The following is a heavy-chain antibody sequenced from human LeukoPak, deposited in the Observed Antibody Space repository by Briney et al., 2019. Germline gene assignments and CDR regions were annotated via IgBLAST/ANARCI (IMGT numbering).Heavy chain of an antibody. Sequence: GGSLRLSCAASGFPLSTYWMHWVRQAPGKGLVWLSRISSDGNNTNYADSVKGRFTISRDDAKNTLYLQMNSLRAKDTAMYYCARITMVRGRAPWGQGTLVTVSS. CDR3: ARITMVRGRAP. CDR2: ISSDGNNT. V-gene: IGHV3-74*01. CDR1: GFPLSTYW. J-gene: IGHJ5*02. D-gene: IGHD3-10*01.